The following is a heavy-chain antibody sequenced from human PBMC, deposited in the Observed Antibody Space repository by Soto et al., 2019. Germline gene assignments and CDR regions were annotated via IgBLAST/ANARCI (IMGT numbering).Heavy chain of an antibody. Sequence: PGQSLKISCKGSGYSFTSYWIGWVRQMPGKGLEWMGIIYPGDSDTRYSPSFQGQVTISADKSISTAYLQWSSLKASDTAMYYCAISAYYYDSSGYYPAGFDYWGQRTLVTV. CDR2: IYPGDSDT. CDR1: GYSFTSYW. J-gene: IGHJ4*02. V-gene: IGHV5-51*01. CDR3: AISAYYYDSSGYYPAGFDY. D-gene: IGHD3-22*01.